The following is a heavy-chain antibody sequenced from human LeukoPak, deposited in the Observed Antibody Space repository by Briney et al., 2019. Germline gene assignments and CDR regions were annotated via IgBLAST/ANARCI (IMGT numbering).Heavy chain of an antibody. J-gene: IGHJ4*02. V-gene: IGHV3-21*01. CDR2: ISSSSSYI. D-gene: IGHD3-22*01. CDR1: GFTFSSYS. Sequence: GGSLRLSCAASGFTFSSYSMNWVRQAPGKGLEWVSSISSSSSYIYYADSLKGRFTISRDNAKNSLFLQMNSLRAEDTAVYYCARESSGYFYWGQGTLVTVSS. CDR3: ARESSGYFY.